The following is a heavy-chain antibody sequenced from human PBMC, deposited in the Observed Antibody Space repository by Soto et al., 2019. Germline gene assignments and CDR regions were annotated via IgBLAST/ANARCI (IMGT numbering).Heavy chain of an antibody. CDR1: GYTFTVYY. Sequence: ASVKVSCKASGYTFTVYYMHGVLQSPLQWLEWMGWINPNSGGTNYAQKFQGRVTMTRDTSISTAYMELSRLRSDDTAVYYCAREPLYGCSNTSCYNNWFDPWGQGTLVTVS. J-gene: IGHJ5*02. D-gene: IGHD2-2*02. V-gene: IGHV1-2*02. CDR3: AREPLYGCSNTSCYNNWFDP. CDR2: INPNSGGT.